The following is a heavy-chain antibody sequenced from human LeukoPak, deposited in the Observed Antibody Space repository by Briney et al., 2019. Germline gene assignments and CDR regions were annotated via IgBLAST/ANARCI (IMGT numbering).Heavy chain of an antibody. D-gene: IGHD2-2*01. J-gene: IGHJ5*02. Sequence: QPGGSLRLSCAASGFTFSNYAMSWVRQAPGKGLEWLSIISDIGGSTYYADSVKGRFTISRDNSKNTLYLQMNSLRAEDTAVYYCAKEGADIVVVPAAENWFDPWGQGTLVTVSS. CDR2: ISDIGGST. CDR1: GFTFSNYA. V-gene: IGHV3-23*01. CDR3: AKEGADIVVVPAAENWFDP.